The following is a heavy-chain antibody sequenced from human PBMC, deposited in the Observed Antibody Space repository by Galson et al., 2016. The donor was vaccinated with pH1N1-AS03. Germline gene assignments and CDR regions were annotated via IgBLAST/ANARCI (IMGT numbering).Heavy chain of an antibody. J-gene: IGHJ4*02. CDR1: GFSLSTSGVG. V-gene: IGHV2-70*01. Sequence: PALVKPTQTLTLTCTFSGFSLSTSGVGVGWIRQPPGKALEWLALIYWDDDKHYSTPLKTRLTISKDNAKNQVVLTMTNMDPVDTATYYCARMPYGDYTWYFDYWGQGTLVTVSS. CDR3: ARMPYGDYTWYFDY. CDR2: IYWDDDK. D-gene: IGHD4-17*01.